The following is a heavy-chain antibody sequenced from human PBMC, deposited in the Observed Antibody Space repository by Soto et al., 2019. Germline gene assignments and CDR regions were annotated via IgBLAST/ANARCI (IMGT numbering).Heavy chain of an antibody. D-gene: IGHD2-15*01. CDR3: AKDFGRLLAATPDS. CDR1: GFTFTTYG. Sequence: QVQLVESGGGVVQPGRSLRLSCAASGFTFTTYGMHWVRQAPGKGLEWVAFISYDGGSKYHSDSVRGRFTISRDTSKNNLYLQMNSPRPEDTAVYYCAKDFGRLLAATPDSWGQGTLVTVSS. CDR2: ISYDGGSK. J-gene: IGHJ4*02. V-gene: IGHV3-30*18.